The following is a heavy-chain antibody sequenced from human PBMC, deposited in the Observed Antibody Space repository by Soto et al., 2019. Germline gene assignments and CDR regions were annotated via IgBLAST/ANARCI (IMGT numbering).Heavy chain of an antibody. CDR1: GFTFSNYA. CDR3: AKDGAIAAADYFFDY. D-gene: IGHD6-13*01. Sequence: GSLRLSCAASGFTFSNYAIHWVLQAPCKGLEWVAVIASDGKDKRYADSVKGRFTISRDNSKNTVYLQMNSLRGEDTAVYYCAKDGAIAAADYFFDYWGQGSLVTVSS. J-gene: IGHJ4*02. CDR2: IASDGKDK. V-gene: IGHV3-30*18.